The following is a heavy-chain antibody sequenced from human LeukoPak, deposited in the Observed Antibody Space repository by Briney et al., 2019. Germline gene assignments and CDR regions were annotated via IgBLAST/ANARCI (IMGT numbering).Heavy chain of an antibody. CDR3: ARGVDIVAYDAFDI. V-gene: IGHV4-59*01. CDR1: GGSISSYY. D-gene: IGHD5-12*01. J-gene: IGHJ3*02. Sequence: SESLSLTCTVSGGSISSYYWSWIRQPPGKGLEWIGYIYYSGSTNYNPSLKSRVTISVDTSKNQCSLKLSSVTAADTAVYYCARGVDIVAYDAFDIWGQGTMVTVSS. CDR2: IYYSGST.